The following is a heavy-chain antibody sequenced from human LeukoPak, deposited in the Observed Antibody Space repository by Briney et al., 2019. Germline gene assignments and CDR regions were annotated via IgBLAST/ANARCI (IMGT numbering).Heavy chain of an antibody. J-gene: IGHJ4*02. D-gene: IGHD5-18*01. CDR3: TTDLRQLWYRFDY. Sequence: ETLSLTCTVSGGSISSYYWSWVRQAPGKGLEWVGRIKSKTDGGTTDYAAPVKGRFTISRDDSKNTLYLQMNSLKTEDTAVYYCTTDLRQLWYRFDYWGQGTLVTVSS. CDR1: GGSISSYY. V-gene: IGHV3-15*01. CDR2: IKSKTDGGTT.